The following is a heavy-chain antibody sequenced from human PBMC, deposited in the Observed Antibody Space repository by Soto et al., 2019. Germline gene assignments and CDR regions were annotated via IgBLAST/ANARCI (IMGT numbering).Heavy chain of an antibody. CDR1: Y. J-gene: IGHJ4*02. CDR3: ARAPKVSGSSQTRPDF. CDR2: ISQSGNT. V-gene: IGHV4-34*01. Sequence: YWSWIRQPPGKGLEWIGEISQSGNTNYSPSLKSRVSISIDTSKKQFSLNLASVSAADTAVYYCARAPKVSGSSQTRPDFWGQGTLVTVSS. D-gene: IGHD6-6*01.